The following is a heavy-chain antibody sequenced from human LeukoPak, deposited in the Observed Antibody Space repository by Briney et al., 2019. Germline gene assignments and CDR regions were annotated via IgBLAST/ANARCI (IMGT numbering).Heavy chain of an antibody. V-gene: IGHV3-7*01. J-gene: IGHJ4*02. CDR3: ARQIVVVPAAHFDY. CDR2: IKQDGNEK. D-gene: IGHD2-2*01. Sequence: GGSLRLSCAASGFRFNTYWMSWVRQAPGKGLEWVANIKQDGNEKYYADSVKGRFTISRDNDKNSLYLQMNSLRAEDTAVYYCARQIVVVPAAHFDYWGQGTLVTVSS. CDR1: GFRFNTYW.